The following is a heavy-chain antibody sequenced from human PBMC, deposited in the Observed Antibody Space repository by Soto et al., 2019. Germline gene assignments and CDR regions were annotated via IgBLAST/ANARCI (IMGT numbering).Heavy chain of an antibody. J-gene: IGHJ5*02. D-gene: IGHD2-15*01. V-gene: IGHV4-39*01. CDR2: IFYSGNT. CDR3: ALHQYTGPAATGRFDA. CDR1: GGSLSSSSYY. Sequence: QLQLQESGPGLVKPSETLSLTCTVSGGSLSSSSYYWGWIRQPPGKGLEWIGNIFYSGNTYYNPSLKSRVTINVNTAQNQCPMKWSSVTAAATDVYYGALHQYTGPAATGRFDAWGKGTLVTVSS.